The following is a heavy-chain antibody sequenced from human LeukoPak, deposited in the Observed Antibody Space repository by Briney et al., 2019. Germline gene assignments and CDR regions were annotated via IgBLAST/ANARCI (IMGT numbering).Heavy chain of an antibody. J-gene: IGHJ6*03. CDR3: ASLYYDFWSGIYYYYYMDV. V-gene: IGHV3-21*04. Sequence: GGSLRLSCAASGFTFSSYSMNWVRQAPGKGLEWVSSISGSSSYIYYADSVKGRFTISSNNSKNTLYLQMNSLRADDTAVYYCASLYYDFWSGIYYYYYMDVWGKGTTVTVSS. D-gene: IGHD3-3*01. CDR1: GFTFSSYS. CDR2: ISGSSSYI.